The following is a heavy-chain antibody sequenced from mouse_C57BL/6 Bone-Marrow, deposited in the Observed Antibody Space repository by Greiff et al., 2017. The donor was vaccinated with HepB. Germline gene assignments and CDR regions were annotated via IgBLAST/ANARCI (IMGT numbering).Heavy chain of an antibody. V-gene: IGHV1-64*01. CDR1: GYTFTSYW. D-gene: IGHD2-4*01. CDR2: IHPNSGST. J-gene: IGHJ1*03. CDR3: AKLRPYWYFDV. Sequence: VKLQQPGAELVKPGASVKLSCKASGYTFTSYWMHWVKQRPGQGLEWIGMIHPNSGSTNYNEKFKSKATLTVDKSSSTAYMQLSSLTSEDSAVYYCAKLRPYWYFDVWGTGTTVTVSS.